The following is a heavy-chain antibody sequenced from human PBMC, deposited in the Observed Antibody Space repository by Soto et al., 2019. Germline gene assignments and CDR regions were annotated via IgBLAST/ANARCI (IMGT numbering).Heavy chain of an antibody. Sequence: EVQLVQSGAEVKKPGESLKISCKGSGYSFTSYWIGWVRQMPGKGLEWMGIIYPGDSDTRYSPSFQGPVTISADKAISTAYLQWSSLKASDTAMYYCARPREAGKYYYGVDVWGQGTTVTVSS. CDR1: GYSFTSYW. CDR2: IYPGDSDT. V-gene: IGHV5-51*01. J-gene: IGHJ6*02. D-gene: IGHD6-19*01. CDR3: ARPREAGKYYYGVDV.